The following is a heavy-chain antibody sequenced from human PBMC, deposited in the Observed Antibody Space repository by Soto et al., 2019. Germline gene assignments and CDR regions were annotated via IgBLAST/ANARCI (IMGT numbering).Heavy chain of an antibody. CDR2: SSHSGSA. CDR1: GGSISGNY. V-gene: IGHV4-34*01. CDR3: ARGRRLGYCSGGSCHNWFDP. D-gene: IGHD2-15*01. Sequence: QVQLQQWGAGLLKPSETLSLTCAVHGGSISGNYWSWIRQPPGKGLEWIGESSHSGSANYSPSLKSRVTISVDTSTNYLSLKMSSVTAADTAVYFCARGRRLGYCSGGSCHNWFDPWGQGTLVTVSS. J-gene: IGHJ5*02.